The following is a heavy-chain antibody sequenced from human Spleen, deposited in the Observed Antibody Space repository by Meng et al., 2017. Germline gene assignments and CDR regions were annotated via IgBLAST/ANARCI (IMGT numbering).Heavy chain of an antibody. CDR1: GGTFSSYA. CDR3: AREKPNYYDSSGYYFDY. D-gene: IGHD3-22*01. Sequence: SVKVSCKASGGTFSSYAISWVRQAPGQGLEWMGGIIPIFGTANYAQKFQGRVTITTDESTSTAYMELSSLRSEDTAVYYCAREKPNYYDSSGYYFDYWGQGKLVTVSS. V-gene: IGHV1-69*05. J-gene: IGHJ4*02. CDR2: IIPIFGTA.